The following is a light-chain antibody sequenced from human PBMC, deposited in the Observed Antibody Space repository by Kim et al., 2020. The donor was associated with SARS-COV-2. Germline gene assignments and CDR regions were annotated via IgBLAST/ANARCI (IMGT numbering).Light chain of an antibody. CDR3: QQYNDWPPIT. V-gene: IGKV3-15*01. Sequence: ETVMTQSPATLSVSPGERATLSCRASQSVSSNLAWYQQTPGQAPRLLIYDASTRATGIPARFSGSGSGTEFTLTISSLQSEDFAIYYCQQYNDWPPITFGQGTRLEIK. J-gene: IGKJ5*01. CDR2: DAS. CDR1: QSVSSN.